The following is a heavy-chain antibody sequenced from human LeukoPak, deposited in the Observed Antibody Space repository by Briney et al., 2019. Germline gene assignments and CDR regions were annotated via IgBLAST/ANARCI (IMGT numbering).Heavy chain of an antibody. D-gene: IGHD3-10*01. V-gene: IGHV4-31*03. Sequence: PSQTLSLTCTVSGGSISSDDYYWSWIRQPPGKGLEWIGYIYHSGSTYYTPSLRSRVSISVDTSKNQFSLKLSSVTAADTAVYYCARLGVTMVRGVIRAYYFDYWGRGTLVTVSS. J-gene: IGHJ4*02. CDR1: GGSISSDDYY. CDR2: IYHSGST. CDR3: ARLGVTMVRGVIRAYYFDY.